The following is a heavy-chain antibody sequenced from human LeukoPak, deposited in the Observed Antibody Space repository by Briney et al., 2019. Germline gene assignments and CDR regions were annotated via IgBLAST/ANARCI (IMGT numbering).Heavy chain of an antibody. D-gene: IGHD3-10*01. V-gene: IGHV4-59*01. CDR3: AREVDYYGSGSDNYYYYYMDV. J-gene: IGHJ6*03. CDR2: IFYSGST. CDR1: GGSISSYY. Sequence: SGTLSLTCPVPGGSISSYYWSWIRQPPGKGLGGIGYIFYSGSTNYNPSLKSRVTISVDTSKNQFSLKLSSVTAADTAVYYCAREVDYYGSGSDNYYYYYMDVWGKGTTVTVSS.